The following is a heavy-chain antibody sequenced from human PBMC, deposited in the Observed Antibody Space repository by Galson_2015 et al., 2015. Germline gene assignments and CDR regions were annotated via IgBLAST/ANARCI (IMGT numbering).Heavy chain of an antibody. V-gene: IGHV4-39*07. Sequence: SETLSLTCTVSGYSISSSSYYWGWIRQPPGKGLEWIGSIYYSGSTYYNPSLKSRVTISVDTSKNQFSLKLSSVTAADTAVYYCARGLAEAGGATWDYWGQGTLVTVSS. J-gene: IGHJ4*02. CDR3: ARGLAEAGGATWDY. D-gene: IGHD4/OR15-4a*01. CDR1: GYSISSSSYY. CDR2: IYYSGST.